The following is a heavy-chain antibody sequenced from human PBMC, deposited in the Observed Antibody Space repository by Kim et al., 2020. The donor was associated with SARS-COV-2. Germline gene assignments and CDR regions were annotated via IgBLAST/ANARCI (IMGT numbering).Heavy chain of an antibody. V-gene: IGHV3-33*01. Sequence: GGSLRLSCAASGFTFSSYGMHWVRQAPGKGLEWVAVIWYDGSNKYYADSVKGRFTISRDNSKNTLYLQMNSLRAEDTAVYYCARDTPLVGAKDYWGQGTLVTVSS. CDR3: ARDTPLVGAKDY. CDR1: GFTFSSYG. J-gene: IGHJ4*02. D-gene: IGHD1-26*01. CDR2: IWYDGSNK.